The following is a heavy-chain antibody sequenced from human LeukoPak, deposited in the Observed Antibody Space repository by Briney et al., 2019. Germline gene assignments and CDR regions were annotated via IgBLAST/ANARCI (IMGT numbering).Heavy chain of an antibody. Sequence: PSETLSLTCTVSGGSISSYYWSWIRQPPGKGLEWIGCIYTNGNTNYNPSLKSRVTISVDTFKNQFSLKLSSVTAADTAVYYCARKDSTSWNFDYWGQGTLVTVSS. J-gene: IGHJ4*02. CDR1: GGSISSYY. CDR2: IYTNGNT. D-gene: IGHD6-13*01. CDR3: ARKDSTSWNFDY. V-gene: IGHV4-4*09.